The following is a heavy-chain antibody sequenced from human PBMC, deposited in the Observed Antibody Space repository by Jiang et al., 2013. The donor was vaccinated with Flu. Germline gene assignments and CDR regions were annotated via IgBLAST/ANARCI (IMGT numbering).Heavy chain of an antibody. V-gene: IGHV4-39*07. J-gene: IGHJ4*02. CDR3: ARGLLVWFREALEY. D-gene: IGHD3-10*01. CDR1: GGSINSSNYY. CDR2: LYYIGST. Sequence: LVQPSETLSLTCSVSGGSINSSNYYWGWIRQPPGKGLEWVGTLYYIGSTYYNPSVKGRVTISEDTSKKQVSLKLISVTAADTAVYYCARGLLVWFREALEYWGQGTPVIVSS.